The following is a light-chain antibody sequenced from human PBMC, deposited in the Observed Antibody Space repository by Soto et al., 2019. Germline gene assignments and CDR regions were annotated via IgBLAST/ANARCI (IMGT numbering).Light chain of an antibody. CDR2: DSS. CDR1: QSVSSY. J-gene: IGKJ4*01. V-gene: IGKV3-11*01. CDR3: QQRSNWPLT. Sequence: EIVFTQFPATLSVSGVDGAALSGRASQSVSSYLAWYQQKRGQAPRLLIYDSSNRATGIPARFSGSGSGTDFSLIISSLEPEDFAVYYCQQRSNWPLTFGGGTKVDIK.